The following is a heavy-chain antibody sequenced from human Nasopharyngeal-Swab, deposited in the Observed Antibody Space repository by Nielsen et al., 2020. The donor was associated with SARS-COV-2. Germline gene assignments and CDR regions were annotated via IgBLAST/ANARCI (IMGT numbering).Heavy chain of an antibody. V-gene: IGHV3-23*01. D-gene: IGHD5-12*01. CDR1: GFTVSSNY. Sequence: GESLKISCAASGFTVSSNYMSWVRQAPGKGLEWVSAISGSGGSTYYADSVKGRFTISRDNSKNTVNLQMNSLRVEDTAIYYCAKDRDSGDDSDDYYHYYGMDVWGQGTTVTVFS. CDR2: ISGSGGST. J-gene: IGHJ6*02. CDR3: AKDRDSGDDSDDYYHYYGMDV.